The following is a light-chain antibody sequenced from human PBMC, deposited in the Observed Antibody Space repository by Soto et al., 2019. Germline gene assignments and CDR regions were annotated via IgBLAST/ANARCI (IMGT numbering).Light chain of an antibody. J-gene: IGLJ3*02. CDR2: GNS. Sequence: QSVLTQPPSLSGAPGQRVTISCTGSSSNIGAGYYVHWYQQLPGTAPKLLIYGNSNGPSGVPNRFSGSKSGTSASLAITGLQAEDEADYYCQSYDKSLGGWVFGGGTKLTVL. V-gene: IGLV1-40*01. CDR3: QSYDKSLGGWV. CDR1: SSNIGAGYY.